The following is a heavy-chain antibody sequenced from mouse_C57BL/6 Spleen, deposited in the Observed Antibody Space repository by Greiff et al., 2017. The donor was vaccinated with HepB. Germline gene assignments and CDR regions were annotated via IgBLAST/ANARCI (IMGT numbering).Heavy chain of an antibody. CDR1: GFTFSSYA. CDR3: ARVYSNWYFDV. CDR2: ISDGGSYT. Sequence: VQLKESGGGLVKPGGSLKLSCAASGFTFSSYAMSWVRQTPEKRLEWVATISDGGSYTYYPDNVKGRFTISRDNAKNNLYLQMSHLKSEDTAMYYCARVYSNWYFDVWGTGTTVTVSS. D-gene: IGHD2-5*01. V-gene: IGHV5-4*01. J-gene: IGHJ1*03.